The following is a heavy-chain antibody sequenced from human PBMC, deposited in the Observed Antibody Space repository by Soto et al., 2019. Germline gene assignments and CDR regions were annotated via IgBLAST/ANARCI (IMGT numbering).Heavy chain of an antibody. CDR2: SYYSGST. V-gene: IGHV4-30-4*01. D-gene: IGHD3-9*01. J-gene: IGHJ3*02. CDR1: GGSISSGDDY. Sequence: SETLSLTCTVSGGSISSGDDYWSWIRQPPGKGLEWIGYSYYSGSTYYNPSLKSRVTISVDTSKNQFSLKLSSVTAADTAVYYCARHPDILTGYGDAFDIWGQGTMVTVSS. CDR3: ARHPDILTGYGDAFDI.